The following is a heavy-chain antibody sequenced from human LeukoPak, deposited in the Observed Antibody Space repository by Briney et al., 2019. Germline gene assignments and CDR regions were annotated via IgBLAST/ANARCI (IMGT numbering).Heavy chain of an antibody. CDR3: ATGRVWFDY. Sequence: PSESLSLTCAVYGGSFSSYYWGWIRQPPGNVLEWVGEINHSGSTNYNPSLKSRVTISVDTSKSQCSLKLSSVTAADTAVYYCATGRVWFDYWGQGTLVTVSS. J-gene: IGHJ4*02. CDR2: INHSGST. CDR1: GGSFSSYY. D-gene: IGHD3-10*01. V-gene: IGHV4-34*01.